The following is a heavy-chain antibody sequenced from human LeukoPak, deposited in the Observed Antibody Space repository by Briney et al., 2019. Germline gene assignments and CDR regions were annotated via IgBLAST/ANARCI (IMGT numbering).Heavy chain of an antibody. D-gene: IGHD2-2*02. Sequence: SETLSLTCAVYGGSFSGYYWSWIRQPPGKGLEWIGEINHSGSTNYNPSLKSRVTISVDTSKNQFSLKLSSVTAADTAVYYCARGRGYCSSTSCYRFDPWGQGTLVTVSS. J-gene: IGHJ5*02. CDR1: GGSFSGYY. CDR3: ARGRGYCSSTSCYRFDP. CDR2: INHSGST. V-gene: IGHV4-34*01.